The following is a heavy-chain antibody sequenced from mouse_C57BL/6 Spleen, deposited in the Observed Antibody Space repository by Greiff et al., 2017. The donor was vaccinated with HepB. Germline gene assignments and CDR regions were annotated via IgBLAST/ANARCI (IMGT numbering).Heavy chain of an antibody. Sequence: QVQLQQPGAELVKPGASVKLSCKASGYTFTSYWMQWVKQRPGQGLEWIGEIDPSDSYTNYNQKFKGKATLTVDTSSSTAYMQLSSLTSEDSAVYYCARMRFITTVVATDWFAYWGQGTLVTVSA. CDR2: IDPSDSYT. V-gene: IGHV1-50*01. CDR1: GYTFTSYW. J-gene: IGHJ3*01. D-gene: IGHD1-1*01. CDR3: ARMRFITTVVATDWFAY.